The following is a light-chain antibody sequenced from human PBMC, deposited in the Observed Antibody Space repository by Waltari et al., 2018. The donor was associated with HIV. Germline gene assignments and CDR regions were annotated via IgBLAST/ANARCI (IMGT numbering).Light chain of an antibody. CDR1: SSDAGGYNY. Sequence: QFALTPPRSVSGSPGPSVTLSCTGTSSDAGGYNYVSRYQQHPAKAPKLMIYDVSKRPSGVPDRFSGSKSGNTASLTISGLQAEDEADYYCCSYAGSYVFGTGTKVTVL. CDR3: CSYAGSYV. J-gene: IGLJ1*01. CDR2: DVS. V-gene: IGLV2-11*01.